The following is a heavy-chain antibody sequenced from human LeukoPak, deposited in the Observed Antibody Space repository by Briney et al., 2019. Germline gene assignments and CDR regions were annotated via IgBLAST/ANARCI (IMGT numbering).Heavy chain of an antibody. V-gene: IGHV1-8*03. CDR2: MNPNSGNT. CDR1: GYTFTSYD. CDR3: ARGQRGYSYGPSHYYHYYMDV. D-gene: IGHD5-18*01. J-gene: IGHJ6*03. Sequence: ASVKVSCKASGYTFTSYDINWVRQATGQGLGWMGWMNPNSGNTGYAQKFQGRVTITRSTSISTAYMELSSLRSEDTAVYYCARGQRGYSYGPSHYYHYYMDVWGKGTTVTVSS.